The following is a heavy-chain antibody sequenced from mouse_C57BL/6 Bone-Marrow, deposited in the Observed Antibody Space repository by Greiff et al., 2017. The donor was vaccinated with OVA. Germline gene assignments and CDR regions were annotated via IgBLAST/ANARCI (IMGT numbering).Heavy chain of an antibody. D-gene: IGHD3-2*02. CDR2: INPYNGGT. Sequence: VQLQQSGPVLVKPGASVKMSCKASGYTFTDYYMNWVKQSHGKSLEWIGVINPYNGGTSYNQKFKGKDTLTVDKSSSTAYMELNSLTSEDSAVYYCARSGLFGDYWGQGTTLTVSS. CDR3: ARSGLFGDY. CDR1: GYTFTDYY. J-gene: IGHJ2*01. V-gene: IGHV1-19*01.